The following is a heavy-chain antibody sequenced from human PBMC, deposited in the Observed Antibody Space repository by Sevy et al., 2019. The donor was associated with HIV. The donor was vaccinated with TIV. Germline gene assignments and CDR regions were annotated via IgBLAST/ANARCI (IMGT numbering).Heavy chain of an antibody. J-gene: IGHJ5*01. CDR1: SDSISGHY. V-gene: IGHV4-4*09. D-gene: IGHD2-21*02. CDR3: ARGRDWEWNIDS. Sequence: SETLSLTCAVSSDSISGHYWSWIRQPPGKGLEWIGYVYFNGNTNYNPSLRGRVSLAIDTSRKQFSLRLSSVTAAATAVYYCARGRDWEWNIDSWGQGTLVTVSS. CDR2: VYFNGNT.